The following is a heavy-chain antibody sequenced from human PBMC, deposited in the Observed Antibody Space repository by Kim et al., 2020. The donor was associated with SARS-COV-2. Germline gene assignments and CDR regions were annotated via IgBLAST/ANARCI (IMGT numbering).Heavy chain of an antibody. CDR2: ISGSGGNS. V-gene: IGHV3-23*01. Sequence: GGSLRLSCAASGFTFNDYAMSWVRQAPGKGLEWVSVISGSGGNSHYADSVKGRFTISRDNSRNTLDLQMNSLRVEDTAVYYCAKRVRGYTYGTLDFWGQGTLVTVSS. J-gene: IGHJ4*02. CDR3: AKRVRGYTYGTLDF. CDR1: GFTFNDYA. D-gene: IGHD5-18*01.